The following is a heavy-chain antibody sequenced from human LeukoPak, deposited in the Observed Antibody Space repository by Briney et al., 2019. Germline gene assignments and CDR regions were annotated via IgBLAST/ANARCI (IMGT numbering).Heavy chain of an antibody. CDR2: IYSGGST. CDR1: GFTVSSNY. D-gene: IGHD6-19*01. J-gene: IGHJ4*02. Sequence: PRGSLRLSCAASGFTVSSNYMSWVRQAPGKGLEWVSVIYSGGSTYYADSVKGRFTISRDNSKNTLYLQMNSLRAEDTAVYYCARDPYSSGWSDYWGQGTLVTVAS. CDR3: ARDPYSSGWSDY. V-gene: IGHV3-66*01.